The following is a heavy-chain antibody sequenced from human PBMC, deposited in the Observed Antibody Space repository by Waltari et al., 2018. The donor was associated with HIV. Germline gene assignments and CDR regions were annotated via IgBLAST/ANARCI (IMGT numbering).Heavy chain of an antibody. CDR1: GYTFIDYF. CDR3: ARGYVQNDLRGLFHL. J-gene: IGHJ2*01. CDR2: INHKSGVT. V-gene: IGHV1-2*06. Sequence: QELLVQSGAEVKKPGASVKVSCKASGYTFIDYFIHWVRQAPGQGLEWMGRINHKSGVTHYPQKFQGRVIMTRDTSMSTAYMDLTRLRADDTALYFCARGYVQNDLRGLFHLWGRGTSVTVSS. D-gene: IGHD2-2*01.